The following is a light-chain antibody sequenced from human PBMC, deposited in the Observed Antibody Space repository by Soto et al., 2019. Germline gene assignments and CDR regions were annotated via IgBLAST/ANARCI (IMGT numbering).Light chain of an antibody. J-gene: IGKJ1*01. CDR1: ESFSDM. CDR2: KAS. V-gene: IGKV1-5*03. CDR3: QQYNTYPWA. Sequence: DIQMTQSPSTLSASVGDRVTITCRASESFSDMLAWYQQKPGKAPKLLIYKASSLESGVPSRFSGGGSGTEFTLTVSGLQPDDFATYYCQQYNTYPWAFGQGTKVEIK.